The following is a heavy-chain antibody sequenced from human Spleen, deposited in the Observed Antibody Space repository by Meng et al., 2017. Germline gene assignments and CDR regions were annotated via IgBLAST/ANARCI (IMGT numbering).Heavy chain of an antibody. CDR1: GGSTTSYY. CDR2: IYYTGST. J-gene: IGHJ2*01. D-gene: IGHD2-8*02. Sequence: VQLQGSGHGLVKPSETLSLTCSVSGGSTTSYYWSWIRQPPGKGLEWIGYIYYTGSTNYSPSLKSRVTISVDTSKNRFSLKLSSVTAADTAVYYCARVVPSTGTDWYFDLWGRGTLVTVSS. V-gene: IGHV4-59*01. CDR3: ARVVPSTGTDWYFDL.